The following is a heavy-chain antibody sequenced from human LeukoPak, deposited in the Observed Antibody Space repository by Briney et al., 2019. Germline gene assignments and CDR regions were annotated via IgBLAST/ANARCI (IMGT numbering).Heavy chain of an antibody. Sequence: GGSLRLSCAASGFTFSSYGMHWVRQAPGKGLEWVAVIWYDGSNKYYADSVKGRFTISRDNSKNTLYLQMNSLRAEDTAVYYCARVGDHNNFDYWGQGTLVTVSS. V-gene: IGHV3-33*01. CDR1: GFTFSSYG. J-gene: IGHJ4*02. CDR3: ARVGDHNNFDY. D-gene: IGHD4-17*01. CDR2: IWYDGSNK.